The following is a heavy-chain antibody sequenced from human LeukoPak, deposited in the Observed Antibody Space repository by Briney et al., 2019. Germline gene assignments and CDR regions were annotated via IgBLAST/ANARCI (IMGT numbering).Heavy chain of an antibody. CDR1: GGTFSSYA. V-gene: IGHV1-69*13. CDR3: ARDRDIVVVPAAIGYYGMDV. J-gene: IGHJ6*04. Sequence: SVKVSCKASGGTFSSYAISWVRQAPGQGLEWMGGIIPIFGTANYAQKFQGRVTITADESTSTAYTELSSLRSEDTAVYYCARDRDIVVVPAAIGYYGMDVWAKGPRSPSPQ. CDR2: IIPIFGTA. D-gene: IGHD2-2*01.